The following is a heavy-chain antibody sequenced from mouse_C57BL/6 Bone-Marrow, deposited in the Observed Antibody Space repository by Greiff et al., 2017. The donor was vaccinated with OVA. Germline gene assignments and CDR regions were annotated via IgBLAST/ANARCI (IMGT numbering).Heavy chain of an antibody. V-gene: IGHV1-69*01. D-gene: IGHD1-1*01. CDR2: IDPSDSYT. CDR3: ARGLGYYYGSSFDY. J-gene: IGHJ2*01. Sequence: QVQLQQPGAELVMPGASVKLSCKASGYTFTSYWMHWVKQRPGQGLEWIGEIDPSDSYTNYNQKFKGKSTLTVDKSSSTAYMQLSSLTSEDSAVYYCARGLGYYYGSSFDYWGQGTTLTVSS. CDR1: GYTFTSYW.